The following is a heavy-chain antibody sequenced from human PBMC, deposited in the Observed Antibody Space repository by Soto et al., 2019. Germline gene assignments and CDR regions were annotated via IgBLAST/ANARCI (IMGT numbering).Heavy chain of an antibody. D-gene: IGHD3-9*01. CDR2: ISAYNGNT. CDR1: GYIITSFG. CDR3: TLGGYYDITLYFQH. Sequence: ASVKVSCTASGYIITSFGINWVRQAPGQGLEWMGWISAYNGNTNYAQKLQGRVTMTTDTSTSTAYMELRSLRSDDTAVYYCTLGGYYDITLYFQHWGQGTLVTVSS. V-gene: IGHV1-18*01. J-gene: IGHJ1*01.